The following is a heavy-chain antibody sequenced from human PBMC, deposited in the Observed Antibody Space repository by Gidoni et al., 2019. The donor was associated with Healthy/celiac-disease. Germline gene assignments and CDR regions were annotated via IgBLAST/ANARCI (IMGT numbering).Heavy chain of an antibody. Sequence: QLQLQESGPGLVKPAETLSLTCTVSGGPLSSRSYYWGWFRPPPGKGLEWIGSIYSGESTYYNPSLKSRVAISVDTSKNQFSLKLSSVTAADTAVYYCARPQTVAATDWYFDLWGRGTLVTVSS. CDR3: ARPQTVAATDWYFDL. CDR1: GGPLSSRSYY. D-gene: IGHD6-19*01. V-gene: IGHV4-39*01. CDR2: IYSGEST. J-gene: IGHJ2*01.